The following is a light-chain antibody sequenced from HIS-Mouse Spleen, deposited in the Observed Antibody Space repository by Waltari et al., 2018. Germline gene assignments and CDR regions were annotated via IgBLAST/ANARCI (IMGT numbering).Light chain of an antibody. V-gene: IGLV3-10*01. CDR1: ALPKKY. CDR3: YSTDSSGNHRV. Sequence: SYELTQPPSVSVSPGQTARITCSGDALPKKYAYWYQQKSGQAPVLVIYEDSKRPSGIPERVSGCSSETMATLTISGAQVEDEADYYCYSTDSSGNHRVFGGGTKLTVL. J-gene: IGLJ2*01. CDR2: EDS.